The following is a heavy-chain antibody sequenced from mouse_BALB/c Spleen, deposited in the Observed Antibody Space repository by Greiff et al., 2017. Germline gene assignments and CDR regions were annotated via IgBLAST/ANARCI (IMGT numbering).Heavy chain of an antibody. CDR2: INPYNDGT. Sequence: VQLKQSGPELVKPGASVKMSCKASGYTFTSYVMHWVKQKPGQGLEWIGYINPYNDGTKYNEKFKGKATLTSDKSSSTAYMELSSLTSEDSAVYYCAREGITTVVAPFDYWGQGTTLTVSS. J-gene: IGHJ2*01. CDR3: AREGITTVVAPFDY. D-gene: IGHD1-1*01. V-gene: IGHV1-14*01. CDR1: GYTFTSYV.